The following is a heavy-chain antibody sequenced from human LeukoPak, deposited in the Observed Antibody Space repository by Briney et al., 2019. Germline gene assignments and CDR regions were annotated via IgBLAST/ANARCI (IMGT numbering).Heavy chain of an antibody. D-gene: IGHD5-18*01. CDR3: AKEGNEIYSYGLFDY. J-gene: IGHJ4*02. CDR2: IRDSGDYA. V-gene: IGHV3-23*01. CDR1: GFTFSSYA. Sequence: GGSLRLSCVGSGFTFSSYAMSWVRQAPGKGLEWVSVIRDSGDYAYYAASVTGRFTISRDNSKNTLFLQLNSLRAEDTAVYFCAKEGNEIYSYGLFDYWGQGTLVTVSS.